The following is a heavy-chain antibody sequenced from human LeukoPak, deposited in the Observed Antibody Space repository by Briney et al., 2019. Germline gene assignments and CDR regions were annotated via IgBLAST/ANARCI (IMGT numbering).Heavy chain of an antibody. CDR3: ARRGVKTTRFDY. Sequence: PGGSLRLSCAASGFTFSDYYMSWIRQPPGKGLEWIGYLYNSGTTNYNPSLKSRVSISGDTSKNQFSLKLNSVTAADTAVYYCARRGVKTTRFDYWGQGILVTVSS. D-gene: IGHD1-1*01. CDR2: LYNSGTT. J-gene: IGHJ4*02. V-gene: IGHV4-59*13. CDR1: GFTFSDYY.